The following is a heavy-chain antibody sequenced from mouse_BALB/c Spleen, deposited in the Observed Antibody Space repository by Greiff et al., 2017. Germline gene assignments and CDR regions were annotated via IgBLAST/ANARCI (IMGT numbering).Heavy chain of an antibody. CDR2: ISDCASYT. CDR1: GFTFSDYY. V-gene: IGHV5-4*02. Sequence: EVLLVASGGGLVQPGGSLKLSCAASGFTFSDYYMYWVRQTPEKRLEWVATISDCASYTYYPDSVKGRFTISRDNAKNNLYLKMRSLQSEDTAMYYSARGKDWLADWGEGNVVTVAA. J-gene: IGHJ3*01. CDR3: ARGKDWLAD.